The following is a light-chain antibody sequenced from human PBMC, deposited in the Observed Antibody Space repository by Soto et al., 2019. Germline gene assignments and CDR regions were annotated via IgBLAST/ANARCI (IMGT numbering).Light chain of an antibody. CDR2: KAS. J-gene: IGKJ4*01. V-gene: IGKV1-5*03. CDR3: QQYSKWPPLT. CDR1: QTISSW. Sequence: IQMPQSPSTLSGSVGDRVTITCRASQTISSWLAWYQQKPGKAPKLLISKASTLKSGVPSRFSGSGSGTEFTLTISSLQSEDFAVYYCQQYSKWPPLTFGGGTKVDIK.